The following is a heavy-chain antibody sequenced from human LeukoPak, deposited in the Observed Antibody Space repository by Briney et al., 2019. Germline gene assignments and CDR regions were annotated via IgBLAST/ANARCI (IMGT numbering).Heavy chain of an antibody. Sequence: GGSLRLSCAASGLTVSSNYMSWVRQAPGKGLEWVSVIYSGGSTYYADSVKGRFTISRDNSKNTLYLQMNSLRAEDTAVYYCARDGDFWSGYYIYWGQGTLVTVSS. CDR1: GLTVSSNY. D-gene: IGHD3-3*01. J-gene: IGHJ4*02. V-gene: IGHV3-53*01. CDR3: ARDGDFWSGYYIY. CDR2: IYSGGST.